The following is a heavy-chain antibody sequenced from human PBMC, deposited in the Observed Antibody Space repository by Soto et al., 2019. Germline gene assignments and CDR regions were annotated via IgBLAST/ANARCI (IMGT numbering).Heavy chain of an antibody. V-gene: IGHV1-58*02. CDR1: GYTLTSYD. CDR2: IVVGSGNT. J-gene: IGHJ6*02. CDR3: AAWGYYDSSGTYGMDV. D-gene: IGHD3-22*01. Sequence: SVKVSCKASGYTLTSYDISWVRQAPGQRLEWIGWIVVGSGNTNYAQKFQERVTITRDMSTSTAYMELSSLRSEDTAVYYCAAWGYYDSSGTYGMDVWGQGTTVTVSS.